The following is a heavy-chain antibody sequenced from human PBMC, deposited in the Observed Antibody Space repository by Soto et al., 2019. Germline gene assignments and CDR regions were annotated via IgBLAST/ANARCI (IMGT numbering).Heavy chain of an antibody. CDR1: GGTFSSYA. J-gene: IGHJ4*02. D-gene: IGHD3-22*01. Sequence: QVQLVQSGAEVKKPGSSVKVSCKASGGTFSSYAISWVRQAPGQGLEWMGGIIPIFGTANYAQKFQGRVTITADESTSTAYMELCSLRSEDTAVYYCARRFTDSSGYYYFDYWGQGTLVTVSS. V-gene: IGHV1-69*01. CDR3: ARRFTDSSGYYYFDY. CDR2: IIPIFGTA.